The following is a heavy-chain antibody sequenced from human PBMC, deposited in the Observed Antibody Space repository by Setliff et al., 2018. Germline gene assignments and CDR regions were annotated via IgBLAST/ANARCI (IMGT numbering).Heavy chain of an antibody. J-gene: IGHJ5*02. D-gene: IGHD3-3*01. CDR3: AKDVFDFRTGQGGP. CDR2: VSGAGDSI. V-gene: IGHV3-23*01. Sequence: GGSLRLSCAASGFTFDRETMTWVRQAPGKGLEWVSAVSGAGDSIYYANSVRGRFTISRDNSKNTLYLQMGSLRVEDTAVYYCAKDVFDFRTGQGGPWGQGTRVTVSS. CDR1: GFTFDRET.